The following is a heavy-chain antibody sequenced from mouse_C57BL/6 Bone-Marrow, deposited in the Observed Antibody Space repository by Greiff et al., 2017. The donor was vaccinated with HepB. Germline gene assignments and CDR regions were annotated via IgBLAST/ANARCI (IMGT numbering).Heavy chain of an antibody. Sequence: EVQVVESGGGLVKPGGSLKLSCAASGFTFSSYAMSWVRQTPEKRLEWVATISDGGSYTYYPDNVKGRFTISRDNAKNNLYLQMSHLKSEDTAMYYCARDGDYYGPAWFAYWGQGTLVTVSA. D-gene: IGHD1-1*01. CDR1: GFTFSSYA. CDR2: ISDGGSYT. CDR3: ARDGDYYGPAWFAY. J-gene: IGHJ3*01. V-gene: IGHV5-4*01.